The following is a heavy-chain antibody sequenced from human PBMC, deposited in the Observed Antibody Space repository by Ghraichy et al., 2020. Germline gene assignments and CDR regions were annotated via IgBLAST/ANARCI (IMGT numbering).Heavy chain of an antibody. CDR3: AREGAYSSGWYFDQ. CDR2: IRSSSSYI. D-gene: IGHD6-19*01. V-gene: IGHV3-21*01. CDR1: GFTFGSYS. Sequence: GGSLRLSCVASGFTFGSYSMNWVRQAPGKGLEWVSYIRSSSSYITYADSVKGRFTISRDNAKYSLYLRMNSLRVGDTAVYYCAREGAYSSGWYFDQWGQGTLVTVSS. J-gene: IGHJ4*02.